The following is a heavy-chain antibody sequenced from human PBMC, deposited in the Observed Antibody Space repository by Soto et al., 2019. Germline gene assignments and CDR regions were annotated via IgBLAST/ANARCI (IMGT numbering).Heavy chain of an antibody. Sequence: PGESLKISCKGSGYSFTSYWIGWVRQMPGKGLEWMGIIYPGDSDTRYSPSFQGQVTISADKSISTAYLQWSSLKASDTAMYYCARQMGAARLGYAMDVWGQGTTVTVSS. J-gene: IGHJ6*02. V-gene: IGHV5-51*01. D-gene: IGHD6-6*01. CDR2: IYPGDSDT. CDR3: ARQMGAARLGYAMDV. CDR1: GYSFTSYW.